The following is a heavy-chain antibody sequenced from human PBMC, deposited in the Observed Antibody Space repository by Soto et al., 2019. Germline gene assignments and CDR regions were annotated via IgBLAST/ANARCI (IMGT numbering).Heavy chain of an antibody. D-gene: IGHD5-18*01. CDR2: ISGSGGST. J-gene: IGHJ6*02. Sequence: GWSLRLSCAASGFTFSTYAMIWVRQAPGKGLEWVSAISGSGGSTYHADSVKGRFTISRDNSKNTLYLQMNSLRAEDTALYYCAKGNRPYTGYGLDVWGQGTQLPGS. V-gene: IGHV3-23*01. CDR1: GFTFSTYA. CDR3: AKGNRPYTGYGLDV.